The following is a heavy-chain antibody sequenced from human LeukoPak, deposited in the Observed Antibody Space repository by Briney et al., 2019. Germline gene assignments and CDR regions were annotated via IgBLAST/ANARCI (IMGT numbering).Heavy chain of an antibody. D-gene: IGHD6-19*01. CDR2: IYYSGST. J-gene: IGHJ4*02. V-gene: IGHV4-39*01. CDR1: GGSISSSSYY. Sequence: KPSETLSLTSTVSGGSISSSSYYWGWIRQPPGKGLEWIGSIYYSGSTYYNPSLKSRVTISVDTSKNQFSLKLSSVTAADTAVYYCARLLRGIAVAVGHWGQGTLVTVSS. CDR3: ARLLRGIAVAVGH.